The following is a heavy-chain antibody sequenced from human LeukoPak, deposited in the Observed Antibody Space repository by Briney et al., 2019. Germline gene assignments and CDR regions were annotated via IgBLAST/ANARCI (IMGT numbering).Heavy chain of an antibody. CDR2: ISAYNGNT. CDR3: ARDGVYSSSWRGAFDI. J-gene: IGHJ3*02. D-gene: IGHD6-13*01. Sequence: ASVKVSCKASGYTFTSYGISWVRQAPGQGLEWMGWISAYNGNTNYAQKLQGRVTMTTDTSTSTAYMELRSLRSDDTAVYYCARDGVYSSSWRGAFDIWGQGIMVTVSS. CDR1: GYTFTSYG. V-gene: IGHV1-18*01.